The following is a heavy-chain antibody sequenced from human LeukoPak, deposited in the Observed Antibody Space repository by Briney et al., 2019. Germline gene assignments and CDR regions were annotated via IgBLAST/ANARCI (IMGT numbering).Heavy chain of an antibody. CDR3: ARRRHPLEIAAAGNREYYFDY. V-gene: IGHV4-34*01. CDR1: GGSFSGYY. J-gene: IGHJ4*02. Sequence: SENLSLTCAVYGGSFSGYYWSWIRQPPGKGLEWIGEINHSGSTNYNPSLKSRVTISVDTSKNQFSLKLSSVTAADTAVYYCARRRHPLEIAAAGNREYYFDYWGQGTLVTVSS. D-gene: IGHD6-13*01. CDR2: INHSGST.